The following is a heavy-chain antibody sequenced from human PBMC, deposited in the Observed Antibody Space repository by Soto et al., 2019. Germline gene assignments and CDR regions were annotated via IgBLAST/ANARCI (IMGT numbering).Heavy chain of an antibody. D-gene: IGHD3-10*01. J-gene: IGHJ3*02. CDR1: GFTFSNAW. V-gene: IGHV3-15*07. CDR3: TTDTSITMVRGVITDAFDI. CDR2: IKSKTDGGTT. Sequence: EVQLVESGGGLVKPGGSLRLSCAASGFTFSNAWMNWVRQAPGKGLEWVGRIKSKTDGGTTDYAAPVKGRFTISRDDSKNTLYLQMNSLKTEDTAVYYCTTDTSITMVRGVITDAFDIWGQGTMVTVSS.